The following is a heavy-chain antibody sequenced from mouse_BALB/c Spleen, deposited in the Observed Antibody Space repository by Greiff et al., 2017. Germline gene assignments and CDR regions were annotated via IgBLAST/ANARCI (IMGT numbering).Heavy chain of an antibody. CDR3: AREGDYGYDWFAY. J-gene: IGHJ3*01. Sequence: VKLQESGPGLVAPSQSLSITCTVSGFSLTGYGVNWVRQPPGKGLEWLGMIWGDGSTDYNSALKSRLSISKDNSKSQVFLKMNSLQTDDTARYYCAREGDYGYDWFAYWGQGTLVTVSA. D-gene: IGHD1-2*01. CDR1: GFSLTGYG. V-gene: IGHV2-6-7*02. CDR2: IWGDGST.